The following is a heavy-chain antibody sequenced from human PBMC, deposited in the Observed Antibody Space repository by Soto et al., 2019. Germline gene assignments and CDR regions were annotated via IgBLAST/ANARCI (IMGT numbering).Heavy chain of an antibody. Sequence: VGSLRLSCAASGFTFSSYALSWVRHAPGKGLDWVSSISGSGGSTYYADSVRGRFTISRDKSKNTLYLQMNSLRAEDTAVYYCARTPITGTTLAHTTFDYWGQGTLVTVSS. CDR3: ARTPITGTTLAHTTFDY. J-gene: IGHJ4*02. D-gene: IGHD1-7*01. CDR1: GFTFSSYA. CDR2: ISGSGGST. V-gene: IGHV3-23*01.